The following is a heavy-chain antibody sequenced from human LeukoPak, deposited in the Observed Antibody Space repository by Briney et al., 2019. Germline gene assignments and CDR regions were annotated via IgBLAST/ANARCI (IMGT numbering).Heavy chain of an antibody. V-gene: IGHV3-7*01. CDR2: INQDGIEK. D-gene: IGHD2/OR15-2a*01. Sequence: PGGSLRLSCAGSGFSFSSYGMHWVRQAPGKGLEWVANINQDGIEKYYVDSVKGRFTISRDNAKNSVYLQMNSLRAEDTAVYYCARARKTFYYYYYMDVWGKGTTVTVSS. CDR3: ARARKTFYYYYYMDV. J-gene: IGHJ6*03. CDR1: GFSFSSYG.